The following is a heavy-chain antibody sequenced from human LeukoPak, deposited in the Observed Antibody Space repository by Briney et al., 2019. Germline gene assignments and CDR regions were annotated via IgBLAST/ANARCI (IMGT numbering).Heavy chain of an antibody. J-gene: IGHJ3*02. CDR2: IYYSGST. D-gene: IGHD3-22*01. CDR3: AREMVDSSGYYFFAFDI. Sequence: SETLSLTCDVSGGSISSGLYSWSWIRQHPGKGLEWIGYIYYSGSTYYNPSLKSRVTISVDTSKNQFSLKLSSVTAADTAVYYCAREMVDSSGYYFFAFDIWGQGTMVTVSS. V-gene: IGHV4-31*11. CDR1: GGSISSGLYS.